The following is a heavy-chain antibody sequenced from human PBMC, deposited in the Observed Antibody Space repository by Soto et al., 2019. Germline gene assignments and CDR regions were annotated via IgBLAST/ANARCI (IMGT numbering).Heavy chain of an antibody. Sequence: SETLSLTCTVSGGSISSYYWSWIRQPPGKGLEWIGYIYYSGSTNYNPSLKSRVTISVDTSKNQFSLKLSSVTAADTAVYYCASATSGYSYDIDYWGQGTLVTVSS. V-gene: IGHV4-59*01. D-gene: IGHD5-18*01. J-gene: IGHJ4*02. CDR1: GGSISSYY. CDR3: ASATSGYSYDIDY. CDR2: IYYSGST.